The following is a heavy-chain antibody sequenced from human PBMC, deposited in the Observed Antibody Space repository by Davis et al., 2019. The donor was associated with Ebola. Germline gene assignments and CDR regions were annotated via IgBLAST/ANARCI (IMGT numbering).Heavy chain of an antibody. V-gene: IGHV3-30-3*01. CDR3: ARDGLYYDSSGYYPNWYFDL. Sequence: PGGSLRLSCAASGFTFSSYAMHWVRQAPGKGLEWVAVISYDGSNKYYADSVKGRFTISRDNSKNTLYLQMNSLRAEDTAVYYCARDGLYYDSSGYYPNWYFDLWGRGTLVTVSS. J-gene: IGHJ2*01. CDR1: GFTFSSYA. CDR2: ISYDGSNK. D-gene: IGHD3-22*01.